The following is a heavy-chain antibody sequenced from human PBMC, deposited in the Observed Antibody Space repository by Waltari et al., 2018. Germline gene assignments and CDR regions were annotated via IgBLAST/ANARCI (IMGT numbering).Heavy chain of an antibody. J-gene: IGHJ6*02. D-gene: IGHD2-21*01. CDR1: GYSFNDYF. V-gene: IGHV1-2*02. Sequence: QVQLVQSGAEVKKPGASVNVSCKASGYSFNDYFIQWVRQAPGQGLGGMGWINPNNGGTHYAQKFQGRVTMTSDTSLSTAYMELKSLTSDDTALYYCARGGMGESLGCMDVWGQGTTVTVSS. CDR3: ARGGMGESLGCMDV. CDR2: INPNNGGT.